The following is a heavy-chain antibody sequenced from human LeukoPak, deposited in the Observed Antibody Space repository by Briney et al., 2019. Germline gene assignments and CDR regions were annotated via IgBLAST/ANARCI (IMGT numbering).Heavy chain of an antibody. CDR2: IWYDGSDI. CDR1: GFIFSTYG. V-gene: IGHV3-33*01. Sequence: GGSLRLSCAASGFIFSTYGMRWVRQPPGKGLERVAVIWYDGSDIYYADSVKGRFTISRDNCKNTLYLQVNSVSAEDTAVYYCARDLSMVRGPLDYWGQGTLVTVSS. D-gene: IGHD3-10*01. J-gene: IGHJ4*02. CDR3: ARDLSMVRGPLDY.